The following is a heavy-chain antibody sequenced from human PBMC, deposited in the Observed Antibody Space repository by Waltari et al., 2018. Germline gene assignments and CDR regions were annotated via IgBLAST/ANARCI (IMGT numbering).Heavy chain of an antibody. V-gene: IGHV3-48*01. CDR1: GFTFSSYS. D-gene: IGHD1-26*01. CDR3: ARDGGGSYSYYYGMDV. CDR2: ISSSSSTI. J-gene: IGHJ6*02. Sequence: EVQLVESGGGLVQPGGSLRLSCAASGFTFSSYSMNWVRQAPGKGLEWVSYISSSSSTIYYADSGKGRFTISRDNAKNSLYLQMNSLRAEDTAVYYCARDGGGSYSYYYGMDVWGQGTTVTVSS.